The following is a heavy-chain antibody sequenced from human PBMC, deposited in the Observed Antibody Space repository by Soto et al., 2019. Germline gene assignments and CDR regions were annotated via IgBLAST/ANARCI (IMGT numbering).Heavy chain of an antibody. D-gene: IGHD3-3*01. CDR1: GYTFTTHV. Sequence: QVQLVQSGAERKKAGASVKVSCKASGYTFTTHVVHWVRKAPGQSLEWMGWINAANGNVKYSEKLQGRVTITQDTSANAAYMELSSLRSEDTAVYYCARAYSRGPFFGYWGTGTMVTVSS. CDR2: INAANGNV. V-gene: IGHV1-3*01. J-gene: IGHJ4*02. CDR3: ARAYSRGPFFGY.